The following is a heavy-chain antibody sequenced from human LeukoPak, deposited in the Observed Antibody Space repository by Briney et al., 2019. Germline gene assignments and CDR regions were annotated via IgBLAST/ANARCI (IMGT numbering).Heavy chain of an antibody. CDR1: GFTFSDYW. Sequence: RTGGSLRLSCAASGFTFSDYWIHWVRQAPGKGLVWVSRINTDGSITNYADSVKGRFTISRDNAKNTLHLQMNSLRAEDTAVYYCARDPEYNWNPLQDWGQGTLVTVSS. D-gene: IGHD1-20*01. CDR2: INTDGSIT. CDR3: ARDPEYNWNPLQD. V-gene: IGHV3-74*01. J-gene: IGHJ4*02.